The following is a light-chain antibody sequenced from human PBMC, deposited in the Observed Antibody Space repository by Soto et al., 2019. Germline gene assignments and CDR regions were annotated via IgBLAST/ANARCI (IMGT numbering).Light chain of an antibody. Sequence: DVVLTQSPLSLPVTLGQPASISCRSSQSFVHSDGHTYLHWFQQRPGQSPRRPTYRVSTRDSGVPDIFSGGGSGTDFTLKISRVEAEDVGVYSCLEGTYWPKTVGQGTKLEIK. CDR3: LEGTYWPKT. V-gene: IGKV2-30*02. J-gene: IGKJ2*01. CDR2: RVS. CDR1: QSFVHSDGHTY.